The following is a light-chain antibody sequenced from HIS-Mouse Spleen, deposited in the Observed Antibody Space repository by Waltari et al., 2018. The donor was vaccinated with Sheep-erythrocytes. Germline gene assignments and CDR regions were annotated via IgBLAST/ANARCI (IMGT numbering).Light chain of an antibody. CDR2: DVS. CDR1: NIGSKS. J-gene: IGLJ1*01. V-gene: IGLV3-21*03. CDR3: QVWDSSSDHYV. Sequence: SYVLTQPSVSVAPGKTARITCGGNNIGSKSVHWYQQKPGQAPVLVVYDVSDRPSGIPERFSGSNSGNTATLTISRVEAGDEADYYCQVWDSSSDHYVFGTGTKVTVL.